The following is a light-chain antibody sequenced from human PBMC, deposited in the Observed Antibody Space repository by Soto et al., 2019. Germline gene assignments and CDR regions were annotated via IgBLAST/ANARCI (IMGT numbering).Light chain of an antibody. Sequence: EVVMTQSPATLSVFPGERATLSCRASQSVSSTLAWYQQKPGQAPRLLIYDASTRATGILARFSGSGSGTAFTLTITSLQSEDFAVYYCLQYYYWPRTFGQGTTVEIK. V-gene: IGKV3-15*01. CDR1: QSVSST. CDR3: LQYYYWPRT. J-gene: IGKJ1*01. CDR2: DAS.